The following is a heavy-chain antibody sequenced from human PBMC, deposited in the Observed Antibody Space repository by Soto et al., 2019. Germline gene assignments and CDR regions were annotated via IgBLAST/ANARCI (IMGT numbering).Heavy chain of an antibody. CDR3: ARTVMPVGNLAAFDH. Sequence: PSETLSLTCTSADSISSDYWSWIRQPAGKALEWLGRVYIGGETNYNPSLKSRLTMSLDTSKRQFSLKLTSVTAADSAVYFCARTVMPVGNLAAFDHWGQGVLVTVSS. CDR2: VYIGGET. D-gene: IGHD7-27*01. J-gene: IGHJ4*02. CDR1: ADSISSDY. V-gene: IGHV4-4*07.